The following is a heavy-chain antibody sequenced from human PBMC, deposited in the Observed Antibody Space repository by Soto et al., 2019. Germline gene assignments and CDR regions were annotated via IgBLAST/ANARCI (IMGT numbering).Heavy chain of an antibody. CDR3: ARGSPSSGYWVWFDP. Sequence: QVQLQESGPGLVKPSETLSLTCTVSGGSISSYYWSWIRQPPGKGLEWIGYIYYSGSTNYNPSLKSRVTISVDTSKNQFSLKLSSVTAADTAVYYCARGSPSSGYWVWFDPWGQGTLVTVSS. V-gene: IGHV4-59*01. D-gene: IGHD3-22*01. CDR2: IYYSGST. CDR1: GGSISSYY. J-gene: IGHJ5*02.